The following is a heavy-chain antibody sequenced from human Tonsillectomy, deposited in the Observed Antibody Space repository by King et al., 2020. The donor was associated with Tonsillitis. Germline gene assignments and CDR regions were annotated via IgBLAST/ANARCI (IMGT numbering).Heavy chain of an antibody. Sequence: QLQESGPGLVEPSETLSLTCSVSGASISNYHWTWIRQPPGKGLEYIGYVYNSGSTFYTPSLKSRVTISVDTSKSQFSLRLSSVTAADTAVYFCARGVGGYRFDPWGQGALVTVSS. CDR3: ARGVGGYRFDP. CDR2: VYNSGST. D-gene: IGHD5-12*01. CDR1: GASISNYH. J-gene: IGHJ5*02. V-gene: IGHV4-59*01.